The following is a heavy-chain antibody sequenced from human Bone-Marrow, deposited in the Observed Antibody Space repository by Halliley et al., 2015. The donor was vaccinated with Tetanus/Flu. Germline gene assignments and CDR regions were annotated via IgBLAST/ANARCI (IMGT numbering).Heavy chain of an antibody. V-gene: IGHV3-30*14. Sequence: WVALTSVYADKNTYANSVRGRFTVSRDNSKNTLYLQIDRLKTEDTAVYYCAICYDFWSGSVDVWGQGTTVTV. CDR2: TSVYADKN. D-gene: IGHD3-3*01. J-gene: IGHJ6*02. CDR3: AICYDFWSGSVDV.